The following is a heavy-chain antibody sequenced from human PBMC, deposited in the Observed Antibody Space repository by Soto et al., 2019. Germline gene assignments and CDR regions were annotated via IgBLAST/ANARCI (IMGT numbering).Heavy chain of an antibody. CDR2: TRNKANSYTT. CDR1: GFTFSDHY. J-gene: IGHJ6*03. CDR3: ARGGMVRGVARYYYYMDV. Sequence: PGGSLRLSCAASGFTFSDHYVDWVRQAPGKGLEWVGRTRNKANSYTTEYAASVKGRFTISRDDSKNSLYLQMNSLKTEDTAVYYCARGGMVRGVARYYYYMDVWGKGTTVTVSS. V-gene: IGHV3-72*01. D-gene: IGHD3-10*01.